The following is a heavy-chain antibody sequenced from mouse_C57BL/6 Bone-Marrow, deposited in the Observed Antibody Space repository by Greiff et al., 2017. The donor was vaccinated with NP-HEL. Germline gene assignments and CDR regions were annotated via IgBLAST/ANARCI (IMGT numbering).Heavy chain of an antibody. V-gene: IGHV5-2*03. CDR1: EYEFPSHD. Sequence: EVMLVESGGGLVQPGESLKLSCESNEYEFPSHDMSWVRKTPEKRLELVAAINSDGGSTYYPDTMERRFIISRDNTKKTLYLQMSSLRSEDTALYYCARLYYGSSYEGWYFDVWGTGTTVTVSS. D-gene: IGHD1-1*01. CDR3: ARLYYGSSYEGWYFDV. CDR2: INSDGGST. J-gene: IGHJ1*03.